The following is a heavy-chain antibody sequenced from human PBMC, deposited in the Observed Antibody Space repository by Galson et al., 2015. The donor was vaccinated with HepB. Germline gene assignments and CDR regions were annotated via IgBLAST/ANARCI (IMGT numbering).Heavy chain of an antibody. D-gene: IGHD1-26*01. CDR3: VREIVEPTRGKWFDP. CDR2: INTNTGNP. Sequence: SVKVSCKASGYGFNNYAINWVRQAPGQGLEWMGWINTNTGNPTYAQGFTGRFVFSLDTSVSTAYLQISSLKADDTAVYYCVREIVEPTRGKWFDPWGQGTLVTVSS. J-gene: IGHJ5*02. V-gene: IGHV7-4-1*02. CDR1: GYGFNNYA.